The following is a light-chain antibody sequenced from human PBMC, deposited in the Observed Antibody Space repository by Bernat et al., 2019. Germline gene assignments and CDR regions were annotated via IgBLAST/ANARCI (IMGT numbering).Light chain of an antibody. J-gene: IGLJ3*02. CDR1: KLGSKY. CDR3: QAWDSSTGV. V-gene: IGLV3-1*01. Sequence: SYELTQPPSVSVSPGQTASITCSGDKLGSKYTCWYQQKPGQSPVVVIYQDDKRPSGIPERFSGSHSGNTATLTISGAQAMDEAAYYCQAWDSSTGVFGGGTKLTVL. CDR2: QDD.